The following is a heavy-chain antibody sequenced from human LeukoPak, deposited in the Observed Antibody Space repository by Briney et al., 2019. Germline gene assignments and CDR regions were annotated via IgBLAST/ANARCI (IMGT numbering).Heavy chain of an antibody. Sequence: ASVKFSCKASGGTFSSYAISWVRQAPGQGLEWMGWIRAYNGNTNYAQKLQGRVTMTTEITTTTAYIELRSLRSDDTAVYYCARDLEGSFDIWGQGTMVTVSS. J-gene: IGHJ3*02. D-gene: IGHD1-1*01. CDR1: GGTFSSYA. V-gene: IGHV1-18*01. CDR3: ARDLEGSFDI. CDR2: IRAYNGNT.